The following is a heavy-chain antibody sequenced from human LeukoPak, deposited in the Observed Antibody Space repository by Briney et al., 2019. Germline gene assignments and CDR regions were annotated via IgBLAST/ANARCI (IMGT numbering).Heavy chain of an antibody. CDR1: GFTFNSYA. Sequence: GGSLRLSCAASGFTFNSYAMHWVRQAPGKGLEWVAVISYDGSNKYYADSVKGRFTISRDNSKNTLYLQMNSLRAEDTAVYYCASLGIAVVYDYWGQGTLVTVSS. CDR3: ASLGIAVVYDY. CDR2: ISYDGSNK. J-gene: IGHJ4*02. D-gene: IGHD6-19*01. V-gene: IGHV3-30-3*01.